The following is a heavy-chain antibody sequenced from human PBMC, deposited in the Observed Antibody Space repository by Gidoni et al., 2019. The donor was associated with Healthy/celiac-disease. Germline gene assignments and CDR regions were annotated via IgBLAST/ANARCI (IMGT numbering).Heavy chain of an antibody. V-gene: IGHV3-9*01. Sequence: EVQLVESGGGLVQPGRSLRLSCAASGFTFDDYAMHWVRQAPGKGLEWVSGISWNSGSIGYADSVKGRFTISRDNAKNSLYLQMNSLRAEDTALYYCASSSDFWSGYPDYWGQGTLVTVSS. CDR1: GFTFDDYA. D-gene: IGHD3-3*01. CDR2: ISWNSGSI. J-gene: IGHJ4*02. CDR3: ASSSDFWSGYPDY.